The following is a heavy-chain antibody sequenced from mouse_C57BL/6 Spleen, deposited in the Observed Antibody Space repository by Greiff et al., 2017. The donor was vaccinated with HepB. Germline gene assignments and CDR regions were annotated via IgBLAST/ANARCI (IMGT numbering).Heavy chain of an antibody. J-gene: IGHJ1*03. V-gene: IGHV1-80*01. CDR3: ASHYYYGSSYWYFDV. D-gene: IGHD1-1*01. CDR2: IYPGDGDT. CDR1: GYAFSSYW. Sequence: QVQLQQSGAELVKPGASVKISCKASGYAFSSYWMNWVKQRPGKGLEWIGQIYPGDGDTNYNGKFKGKATLTADKSSSTAYIQLSSLTSEDSAVYFCASHYYYGSSYWYFDVWGTGTTVTVSS.